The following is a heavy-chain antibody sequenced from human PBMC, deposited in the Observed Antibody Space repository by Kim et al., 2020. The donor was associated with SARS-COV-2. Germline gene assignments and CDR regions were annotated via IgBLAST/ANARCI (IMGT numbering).Heavy chain of an antibody. J-gene: IGHJ4*02. D-gene: IGHD1-26*01. CDR2: ISSSGSTI. Sequence: GGSLRLSCAASGFTFSDYYMSWIRQAPGKGLEWVSYISSSGSTIYYADSVKGRFTISRDNAKNSLYLQMNSLRAEDTAVYYCARVQVLGSYFNDYWGQGTLVTVSS. V-gene: IGHV3-11*01. CDR1: GFTFSDYY. CDR3: ARVQVLGSYFNDY.